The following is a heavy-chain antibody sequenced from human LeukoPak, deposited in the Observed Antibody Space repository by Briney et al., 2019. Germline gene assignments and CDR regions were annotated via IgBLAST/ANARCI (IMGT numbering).Heavy chain of an antibody. V-gene: IGHV3-33*06. Sequence: GGSLRLSCVGSGFTVSSSFMSWVRQAPGKGLEWVAVIWYDGSITYYADSVMGRFTISKDNSRNMLYLQMNSLRAEDTAVYYCAKADEMNMDYWGQGTLVTVSS. J-gene: IGHJ4*02. CDR1: GFTVSSSF. CDR2: IWYDGSIT. CDR3: AKADEMNMDY. D-gene: IGHD2/OR15-2a*01.